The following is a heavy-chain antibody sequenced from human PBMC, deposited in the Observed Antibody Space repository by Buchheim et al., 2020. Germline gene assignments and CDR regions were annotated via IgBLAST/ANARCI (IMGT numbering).Heavy chain of an antibody. CDR1: GFTFSIYS. CDR2: IRFSGDTI. Sequence: VELVESGGGVVQPGRSLRLSCAASGFTFSIYSMNWARQAPGKGLEWVSYIRFSGDTIYYAGSVKGRFTISRDNAENSLYLEMNSLRDEDTGVYYCVRNMDVWGKGTT. V-gene: IGHV3-48*02. CDR3: VRNMDV. J-gene: IGHJ6*04.